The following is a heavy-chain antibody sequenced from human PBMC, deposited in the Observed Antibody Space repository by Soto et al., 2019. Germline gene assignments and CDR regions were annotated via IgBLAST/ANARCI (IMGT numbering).Heavy chain of an antibody. CDR1: GFTFSSYG. Sequence: GGSLRLSCAASGFTFSSYGMHWVRQAPGKGLEWVAVIWYDGSNKYYADSVKGRFTISRDNSKNTLYLQMNSLRAEDTAVYYCARDSIRTYDFWSGDRNVDWFDPWGQGTLVTVSS. CDR2: IWYDGSNK. D-gene: IGHD3-3*01. CDR3: ARDSIRTYDFWSGDRNVDWFDP. J-gene: IGHJ5*02. V-gene: IGHV3-33*01.